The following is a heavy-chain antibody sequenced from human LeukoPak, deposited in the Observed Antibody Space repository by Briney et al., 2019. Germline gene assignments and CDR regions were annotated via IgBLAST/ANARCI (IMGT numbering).Heavy chain of an antibody. J-gene: IGHJ4*02. CDR2: IYYSGST. V-gene: IGHV4-39*07. CDR3: ARGALDTAMVIDY. Sequence: SETLSLTCTVSGGSISSSSYYWGWIRQPPGKGLEWIGSIYYSGSTYYNPSLKSRVTISVDTSKNQFSLKLSSVTAADTAVYYCARGALDTAMVIDYWGQGTLVTVSS. CDR1: GGSISSSSYY. D-gene: IGHD5-18*01.